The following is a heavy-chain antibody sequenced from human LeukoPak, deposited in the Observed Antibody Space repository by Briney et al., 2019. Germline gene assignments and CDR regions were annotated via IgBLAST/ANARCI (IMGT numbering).Heavy chain of an antibody. V-gene: IGHV4-31*03. J-gene: IGHJ4*02. Sequence: PSETLSLTCTVSGGSISSGGYYWSWIRQHPGKGLEWIGYIYYSGSTYYNPSLKSRVTISVDTSKNQFSLELSSVTAADTAVYYCAREGRFDDFWSGYIDYWGQGTLVTVSS. D-gene: IGHD3-3*01. CDR2: IYYSGST. CDR1: GGSISSGGYY. CDR3: AREGRFDDFWSGYIDY.